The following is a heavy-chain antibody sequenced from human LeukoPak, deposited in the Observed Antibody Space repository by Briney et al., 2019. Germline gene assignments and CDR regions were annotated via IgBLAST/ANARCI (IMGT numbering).Heavy chain of an antibody. D-gene: IGHD6-13*01. J-gene: IGHJ4*02. V-gene: IGHV3-23*01. CDR3: AKSTGYSTTGRDFDS. Sequence: GGSLRLSCAASGFTFSSYAMSWVRQAPGKGLEWVSDISGGGATTFYADSVKGRFTISRDNSKNTLYLQLSSLRAEDTAVYYWAKSTGYSTTGRDFDSWGRGTLVTVSS. CDR1: GFTFSSYA. CDR2: ISGGGATT.